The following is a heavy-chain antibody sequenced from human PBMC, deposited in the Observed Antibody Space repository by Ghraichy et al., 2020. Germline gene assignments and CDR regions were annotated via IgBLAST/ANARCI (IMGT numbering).Heavy chain of an antibody. J-gene: IGHJ3*01. CDR2: ISDDSGAT. CDR1: GFTFSSYA. V-gene: IGHV3-23*01. Sequence: LSLTCAASGFTFSSYAMNWVRQAPGKGLEWVSTISDDSGATYYAGSVKGRFIISRDNSKNTLSLQMNSLRAEDTALYYCAKRGDNISYYSNDAFDVWGQGTLVTVSS. D-gene: IGHD3-22*01. CDR3: AKRGDNISYYSNDAFDV.